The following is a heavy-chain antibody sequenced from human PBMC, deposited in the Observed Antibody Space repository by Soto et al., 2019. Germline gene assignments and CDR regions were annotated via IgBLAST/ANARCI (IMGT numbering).Heavy chain of an antibody. J-gene: IGHJ6*02. CDR1: GFSISSDGNY. V-gene: IGHV4-31*03. CDR3: ARARMVRGIIYYYGMDV. CDR2: IYYSGST. D-gene: IGHD3-10*01. Sequence: SETLSLTCTVSGFSISSDGNYWSWIRQHPGKGLEWIGYIYYSGSTNYNPSLKSRVTISVDTSKNQFSLKLNSVTAADTAVYYCARARMVRGIIYYYGMDVWGQGTTVTVSS.